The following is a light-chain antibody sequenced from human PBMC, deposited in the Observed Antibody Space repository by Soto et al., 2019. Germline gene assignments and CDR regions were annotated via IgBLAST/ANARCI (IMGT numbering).Light chain of an antibody. CDR3: TSPTPGSLYV. J-gene: IGLJ1*01. CDR2: KVS. V-gene: IGLV2-14*01. CDR1: SSDVGGYNY. Sequence: QSVLTQPASVSGSPGQSITISCTGTSSDVGGYNYVSWYQQYPGRVPKLLIYKVSDRPSGISNRFSGSKSGNTASLTISGLQAEDEADYFCTSPTPGSLYVFESGTKLTVL.